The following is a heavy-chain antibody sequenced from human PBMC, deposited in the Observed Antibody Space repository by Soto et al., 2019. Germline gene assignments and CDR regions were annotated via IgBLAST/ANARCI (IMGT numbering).Heavy chain of an antibody. D-gene: IGHD3-22*01. CDR2: IKSKTDGGTA. Sequence: PGGSLSLSCAASGFTFINAWMNWVRQAPGKGLEWVGRIKSKTDGGTADYAAPVKGRFTISRDDSRNTLYLQMNSLKTEDTAVYYCTTDVHYYDGSAYAFDVWGQGTMVTVSS. J-gene: IGHJ3*01. CDR3: TTDVHYYDGSAYAFDV. CDR1: GFTFINAW. V-gene: IGHV3-15*07.